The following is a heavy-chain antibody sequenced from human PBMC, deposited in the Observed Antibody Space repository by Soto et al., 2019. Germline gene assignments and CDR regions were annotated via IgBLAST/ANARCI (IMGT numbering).Heavy chain of an antibody. CDR3: ARARIGSGTFYYYMDV. CDR2: ISSTSDTI. Sequence: EVQLVESGGGLIQPGGSLRLSCAASAFTFSAYSMNWVRQAPGKGLEWVSYISSTSDTIHYTDSVKGRFTISRDNARNSLYLQINSLRVEDTAVYYCARARIGSGTFYYYMDVWGKGTTVTVSS. V-gene: IGHV3-48*01. J-gene: IGHJ6*03. CDR1: AFTFSAYS. D-gene: IGHD3-10*01.